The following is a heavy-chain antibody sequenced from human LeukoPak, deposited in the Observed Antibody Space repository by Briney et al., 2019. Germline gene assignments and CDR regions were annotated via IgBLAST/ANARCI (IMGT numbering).Heavy chain of an antibody. CDR1: GFTFSSYG. Sequence: PGGSLRLSCAASGFTFSSYGMHWVRQAPGKGLEWVAFIRYDGSNKYYADSVKGRFTISRDNSKNTLYLQMNSLRAEDTAVYYCAKGSYYYDSSGYYFGSAVPIDYWGQGTLVTVSS. D-gene: IGHD3-22*01. J-gene: IGHJ4*02. CDR2: IRYDGSNK. CDR3: AKGSYYYDSSGYYFGSAVPIDY. V-gene: IGHV3-30*02.